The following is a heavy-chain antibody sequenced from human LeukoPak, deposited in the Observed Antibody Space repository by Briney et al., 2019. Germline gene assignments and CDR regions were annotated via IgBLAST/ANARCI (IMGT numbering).Heavy chain of an antibody. Sequence: ASVKGSCKASGDTFTGYYLHWVRQAPGQGGECVGWINTNRGESNYPQEFWGRGTMSSDTSISTAYMELSRLRSDDTAVYYCATDRRRLVLRYFDCLSHDAFDIWGQGTMVTVSS. CDR1: GDTFTGYY. D-gene: IGHD3-9*01. V-gene: IGHV1-2*02. CDR3: ATDRRRLVLRYFDCLSHDAFDI. J-gene: IGHJ3*02. CDR2: INTNRGES.